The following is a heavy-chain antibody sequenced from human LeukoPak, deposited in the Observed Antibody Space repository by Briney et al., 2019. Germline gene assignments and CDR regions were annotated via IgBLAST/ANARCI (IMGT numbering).Heavy chain of an antibody. Sequence: SSETLSLTCAVYGGSFSGYYWSWIRQPPGKGLEWIGEINHSGSTNYNPSLKSRVTISVDTSKNQFSLKLSSVTAADTAVYYCARGKTKTRWLQSGDGRAFDIWGQGTMVTVSS. V-gene: IGHV4-34*01. D-gene: IGHD5-24*01. J-gene: IGHJ3*02. CDR1: GGSFSGYY. CDR2: INHSGST. CDR3: ARGKTKTRWLQSGDGRAFDI.